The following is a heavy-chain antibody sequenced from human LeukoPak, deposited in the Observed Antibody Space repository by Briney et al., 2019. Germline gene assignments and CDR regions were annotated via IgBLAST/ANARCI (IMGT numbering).Heavy chain of an antibody. Sequence: GESLKISCKGSGYSFTGYWIGWVRQMPGKGLEWMGIIYPGDSDTRYSPSFQGQVTISADKSISTAYLQWSSLKASDTAMYYCARHWVGYNWNDQHAFDIWGQGTMVTVSS. CDR1: GYSFTGYW. CDR2: IYPGDSDT. J-gene: IGHJ3*02. D-gene: IGHD1-20*01. V-gene: IGHV5-51*01. CDR3: ARHWVGYNWNDQHAFDI.